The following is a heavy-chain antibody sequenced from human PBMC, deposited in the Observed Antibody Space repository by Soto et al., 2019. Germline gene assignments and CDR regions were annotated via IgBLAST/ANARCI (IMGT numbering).Heavy chain of an antibody. CDR1: GYTFTSYG. CDR3: ATAAGAPGWFDP. D-gene: IGHD1-26*01. Sequence: ASGKVSCKASGYTFTSYGISWVRQAPGQGLEWMGWISAYNGNTNYAQKLQGRVTMTTDTSTSTAYMELRSLRSDDTAVYYCATAAGAPGWFDPWGQGTLVTVSS. V-gene: IGHV1-18*01. CDR2: ISAYNGNT. J-gene: IGHJ5*02.